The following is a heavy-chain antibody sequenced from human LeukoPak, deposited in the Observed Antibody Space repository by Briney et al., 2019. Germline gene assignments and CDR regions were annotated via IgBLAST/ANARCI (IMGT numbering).Heavy chain of an antibody. CDR2: INPSGGST. CDR3: ARAPRDTDAFDI. V-gene: IGHV1-46*01. J-gene: IGHJ3*02. CDR1: GYTVTSYY. Sequence: GASVKVSCKASGYTVTSYYMHWVRQAPGQGLEWMGIINPSGGSTSYAQKFQGRVTMTRDTSTSTAYMELSSLRSEDTAVYYCARAPRDTDAFDIWGQGTMVTVSS. D-gene: IGHD5-18*01.